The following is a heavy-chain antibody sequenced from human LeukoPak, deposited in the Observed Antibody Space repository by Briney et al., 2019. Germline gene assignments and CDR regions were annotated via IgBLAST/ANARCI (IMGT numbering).Heavy chain of an antibody. CDR2: ISYDGSNK. CDR3: ARAKVMIVVFAAFDI. V-gene: IGHV3-30-3*01. CDR1: GFTFSSYA. Sequence: PGGSLRLSCGASGFTFSSYAMSWVRQAPGKGLEWVAVISYDGSNKYYADSVKGRFTISRDNSKNTLYLQMNSLRAEDTAVYYCARAKVMIVVFAAFDIWGQGTMVTVSS. J-gene: IGHJ3*02. D-gene: IGHD3-22*01.